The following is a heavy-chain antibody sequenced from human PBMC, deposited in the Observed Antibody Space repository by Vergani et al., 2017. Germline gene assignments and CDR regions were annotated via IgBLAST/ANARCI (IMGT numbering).Heavy chain of an antibody. J-gene: IGHJ5*02. D-gene: IGHD3-22*01. V-gene: IGHV1-2*02. CDR3: ARGQGVYYDTTGYFNWFDP. CDR2: ISPNSGGT. Sequence: QVQLVQSGAEVKKPGASVKVSCKASGHIFTDQYIHWVRQAPGQGLEYMGWISPNSGGTNYAQKFQGRVTMTRDTSISTDYMELSNLGSDDTAVYYCARGQGVYYDTTGYFNWFDPWGQGTLVTVSS. CDR1: GHIFTDQY.